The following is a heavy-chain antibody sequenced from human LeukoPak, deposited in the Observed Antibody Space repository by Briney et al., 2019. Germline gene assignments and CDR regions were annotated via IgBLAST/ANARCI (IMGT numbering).Heavy chain of an antibody. CDR2: IKQGGSER. V-gene: IGHV3-7*04. CDR3: ARAKLGSTFFDI. Sequence: GGSLRLSCAASDFTFRTYAMTWVRQAPGKGLEWVANIKQGGSERYYVDSVKGRFTISRDNAKNSLYLQMNSLRAEDTAVYYCARAKLGSTFFDIWGQGTMITVSS. J-gene: IGHJ3*02. CDR1: DFTFRTYA. D-gene: IGHD7-27*01.